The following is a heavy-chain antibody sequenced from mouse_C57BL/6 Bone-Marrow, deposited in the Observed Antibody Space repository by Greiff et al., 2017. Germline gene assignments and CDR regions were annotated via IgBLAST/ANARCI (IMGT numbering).Heavy chain of an antibody. V-gene: IGHV1-81*01. CDR2: IYPRSGNT. CDR1: GYTFTSYG. Sequence: VQLQQSGAELARPGASVKLSCKASGYTFTSYGISWVKQRTGQGLEWIGEIYPRSGNTYYNEKFKGKDTRTADKSSSTAYMELRSLTSEDSSVYFCARWTGYCGGGFADWGQGTLVTVSA. CDR3: ARWTGYCGGGFAD. J-gene: IGHJ3*01. D-gene: IGHD1-1*01.